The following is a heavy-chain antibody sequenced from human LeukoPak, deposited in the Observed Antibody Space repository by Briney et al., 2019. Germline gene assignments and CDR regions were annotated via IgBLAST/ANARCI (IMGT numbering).Heavy chain of an antibody. CDR2: ISAGGGGT. J-gene: IGHJ4*02. CDR3: AKDRSLLHGHDY. CDR1: GFTLSNNG. V-gene: IGHV3-23*01. Sequence: GGSLRLSYAASGFTLSNNGMSWVRQAPGKRLEWVSGISAGGGGTYYADSVKGRFIISRDNSKNTLYLQMNSLRADDTAMYYCAKDRSLLHGHDYWGQGTLVTVSS.